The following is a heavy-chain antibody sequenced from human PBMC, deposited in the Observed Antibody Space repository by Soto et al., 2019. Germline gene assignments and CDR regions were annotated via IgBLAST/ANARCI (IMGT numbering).Heavy chain of an antibody. V-gene: IGHV3-23*01. CDR1: GFTFSSYA. Sequence: EVQLLESGGGLVQPGGSLRLSCAASGFTFSSYAMSWVRQAPGKGLEWVSAISGSGGSTYYADSVKGRFTISRDNSKNPLYLQMNSLRAEDTAVYYCAKDRDDILTGNDYWGQGTLVTVSS. CDR2: ISGSGGST. J-gene: IGHJ4*02. CDR3: AKDRDDILTGNDY. D-gene: IGHD3-9*01.